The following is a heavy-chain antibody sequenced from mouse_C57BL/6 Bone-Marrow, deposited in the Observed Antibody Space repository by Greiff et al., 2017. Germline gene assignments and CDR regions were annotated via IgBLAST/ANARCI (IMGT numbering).Heavy chain of an antibody. CDR2: IYPGNSAT. CDR3: TGITAIVGENYFDY. CDR1: GYTFPSYW. V-gene: IGHV1-5*01. Sequence: VQLQQSGTVLARPGASVQMSCKTSGYTFPSYWMHWVKQRPGQGLEWIGAIYPGNSATSYKQKFKGKAKLTALTSANTTYMELSSLTKEDSAVYYCTGITAIVGENYFDYWGQGTTLTVSS. D-gene: IGHD1-1*01. J-gene: IGHJ2*01.